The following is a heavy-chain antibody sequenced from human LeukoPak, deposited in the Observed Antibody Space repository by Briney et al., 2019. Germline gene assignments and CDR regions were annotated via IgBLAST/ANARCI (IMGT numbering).Heavy chain of an antibody. Sequence: PGGSLRLSCAASGFTFSSYAMHWVRQAPGKGLEWVAVISHDGSNKYYADSVKGRFTISRDNAKNSLYLQMNSLRAEDTAIYYCTRVGYIDEGIDYWGQGTLVTVSS. CDR1: GFTFSSYA. CDR2: ISHDGSNK. V-gene: IGHV3-30-3*01. CDR3: TRVGYIDEGIDY. J-gene: IGHJ4*02. D-gene: IGHD5-24*01.